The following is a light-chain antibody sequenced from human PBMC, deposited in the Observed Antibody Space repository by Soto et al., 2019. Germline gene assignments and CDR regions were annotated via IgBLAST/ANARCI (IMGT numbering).Light chain of an antibody. CDR2: WAS. CDR3: QHYYSSPLT. V-gene: IGKV4-1*01. J-gene: IGKJ4*01. CDR1: QSVLYSSNNKNY. Sequence: DIVMTQSPDSLAVSLGERATINCKSSQSVLYSSNNKNYLAWFQQKPGQPPKLLIYWASTRKSGVPDRFSGSGSGTDFTLTISSLQAEDVAVYYCQHYYSSPLTFGGGTKVDIK.